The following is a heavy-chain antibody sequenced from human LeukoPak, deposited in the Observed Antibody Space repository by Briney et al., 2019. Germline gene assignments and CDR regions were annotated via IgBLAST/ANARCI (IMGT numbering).Heavy chain of an antibody. V-gene: IGHV3-9*01. CDR3: AKGSTGSGYDSYFDY. CDR1: GFTFDDYA. CDR2: ISWNSGSI. J-gene: IGHJ4*02. Sequence: GRSLRLSCAASGFTFDDYAMHWVRQAPGKGLEWVSGISWNSGSIGYADSVKGRFTISRDNAKNPLYLQMNSLRAEDTALYYCAKGSTGSGYDSYFDYWGQGTLVTVSS. D-gene: IGHD5-12*01.